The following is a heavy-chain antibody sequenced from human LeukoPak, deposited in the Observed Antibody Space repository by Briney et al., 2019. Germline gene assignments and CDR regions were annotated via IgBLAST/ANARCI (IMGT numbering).Heavy chain of an antibody. CDR1: GFTFSSYA. Sequence: PGRSLRLSCAASGFTFSSYAMHWVRQAPGKGLEGVAVISYDGSNKYYADSVKGRFTISRDNSKNTLYLQMNSLRAEDTAVYYCARNPYCSGGSCYDYGGQGTLVTVSA. CDR3: ARNPYCSGGSCYDY. CDR2: ISYDGSNK. D-gene: IGHD2-15*01. J-gene: IGHJ4*02. V-gene: IGHV3-30*04.